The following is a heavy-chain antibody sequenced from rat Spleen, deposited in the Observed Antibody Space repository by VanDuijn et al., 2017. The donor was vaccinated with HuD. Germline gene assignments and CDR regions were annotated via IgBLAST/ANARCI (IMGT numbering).Heavy chain of an antibody. CDR3: AREADIPFHYFDY. CDR2: ISYDGSST. Sequence: EVQLVESGGGLVQPGSPLKLSCAASGFTFSSFPMAWVRQAPKKGLEWVATISYDGSSTYYRDSVKGRFTISRDNAKSTLYLQMDSLRSEDTATCYCAREADIPFHYFDYWGQGVMVTVSS. CDR1: GFTFSSFP. V-gene: IGHV5-7*01. D-gene: IGHD2-3*01. J-gene: IGHJ2*01.